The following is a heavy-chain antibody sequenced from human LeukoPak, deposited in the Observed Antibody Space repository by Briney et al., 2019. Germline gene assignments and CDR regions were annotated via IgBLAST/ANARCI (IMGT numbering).Heavy chain of an antibody. D-gene: IGHD1-26*01. J-gene: IGHJ4*02. CDR2: IIPIFGTA. Sequence: SVKVSCKASGGTFSSYAISWVRQAPGQGLEWMGGIIPIFGTANYAQKFQGRVTITTDESTSTAYMELSSLRSEDTAVYYCALEWELLWGTFDYWGQGTLVTVSS. CDR1: GGTFSSYA. V-gene: IGHV1-69*05. CDR3: ALEWELLWGTFDY.